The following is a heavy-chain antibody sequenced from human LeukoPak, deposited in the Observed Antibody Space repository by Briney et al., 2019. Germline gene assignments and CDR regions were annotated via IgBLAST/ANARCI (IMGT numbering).Heavy chain of an antibody. CDR1: GGSISSYY. D-gene: IGHD3-10*01. V-gene: IGHV4-59*01. J-gene: IGHJ6*03. Sequence: SETLSLTCTVSGGSISSYYWNWIRQPPGKGLEWIGYIYYSGSTNYNPSLKSRVTISVDTSKNQFSLKLSSVTAADTAVYYCARLLLWFGELLSPAMDVWGKGTTVTVSS. CDR2: IYYSGST. CDR3: ARLLLWFGELLSPAMDV.